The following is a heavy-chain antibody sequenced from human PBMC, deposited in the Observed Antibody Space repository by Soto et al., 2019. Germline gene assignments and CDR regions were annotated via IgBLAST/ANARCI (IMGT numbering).Heavy chain of an antibody. Sequence: PSETLSLTCTVSGGSISSSSYYWGWIRQPPGKGLEWIGSIYYSGSTYYNPSLKSRVTISVDTSKNQFSLKLSSVTAADTAVYYCARRAQHSSGYYGLYYYGMDVWGQGTTVTVSS. CDR1: GGSISSSSYY. CDR2: IYYSGST. D-gene: IGHD3-22*01. CDR3: ARRAQHSSGYYGLYYYGMDV. J-gene: IGHJ6*02. V-gene: IGHV4-39*01.